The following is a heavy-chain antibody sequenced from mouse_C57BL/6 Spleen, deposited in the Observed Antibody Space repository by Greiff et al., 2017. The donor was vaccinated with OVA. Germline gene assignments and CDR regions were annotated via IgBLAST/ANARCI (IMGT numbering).Heavy chain of an antibody. V-gene: IGHV10-3*01. Sequence: EVKLQESGGGLVQPKGSLKLSCAASGFTFNTYAMHWVRQAPGKGVEWVARIRSKSSHYATYYADSVKDRFTISRDDSQSLLYLQMNNLKTEDTAMYYCVSNYYGSSYWYFDVWGTGTTVTVSS. CDR3: VSNYYGSSYWYFDV. CDR2: IRSKSSHYAT. D-gene: IGHD1-1*01. J-gene: IGHJ1*03. CDR1: GFTFNTYA.